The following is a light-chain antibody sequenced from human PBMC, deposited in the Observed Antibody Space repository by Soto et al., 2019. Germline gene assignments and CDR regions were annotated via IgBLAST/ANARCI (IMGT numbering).Light chain of an antibody. CDR1: GSDIGAYNF. J-gene: IGLJ3*02. Sequence: QSVLAQPPSASGSPGQSVTISCTGCGSDIGAYNFVSWYQQHPGKAPKLMIFGVTERPSGVPDRFSGSKSGNTASLTVSGLQSDDEAVYYCYSYAGRNIWVFGGGTKLTVL. V-gene: IGLV2-8*01. CDR3: YSYAGRNIWV. CDR2: GVT.